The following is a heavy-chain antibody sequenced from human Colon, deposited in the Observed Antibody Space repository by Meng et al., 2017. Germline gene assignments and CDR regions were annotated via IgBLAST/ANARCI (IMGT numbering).Heavy chain of an antibody. V-gene: IGHV3-21*01. D-gene: IGHD6-13*01. J-gene: IGHJ4*02. CDR2: ISSSSSFM. Sequence: GESLKISCAASGFPFSGYTMSWVRQAPGKGLEWVSSISSSSSFMYYVDSVRGRFTISRDNAKNSLYLQMNSLRAEDTAVYYCATTYWYSSRWENDYWGQGTLVTVSS. CDR3: ATTYWYSSRWENDY. CDR1: GFPFSGYT.